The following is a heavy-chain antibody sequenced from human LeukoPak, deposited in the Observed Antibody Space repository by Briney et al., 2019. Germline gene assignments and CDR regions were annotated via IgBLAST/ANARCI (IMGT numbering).Heavy chain of an antibody. CDR2: INYSGST. J-gene: IGHJ5*02. V-gene: IGHV4-38-2*01. Sequence: SETLSLTCSVSGYSIRSGYQWGWIRQAPGKGLEWIGSINYSGSTYYNPSLKSRVTISVDTSKNQFSLKLSSVTAADTAVYYCARHRVTMVRGVIPNWFDPWGQGTLVTVSS. D-gene: IGHD3-10*01. CDR1: GYSIRSGYQ. CDR3: ARHRVTMVRGVIPNWFDP.